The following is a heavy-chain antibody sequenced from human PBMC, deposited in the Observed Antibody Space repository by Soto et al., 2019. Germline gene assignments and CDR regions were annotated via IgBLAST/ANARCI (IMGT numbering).Heavy chain of an antibody. D-gene: IGHD3-10*01. CDR3: APHLWVGELYY. CDR2: ISGSGGST. Sequence: EVQLLESGGGLVQPGGSLRLSCAASGFTFSSYAMSWVRQAPGKGLEWVSAISGSGGSTYYADSVKGRFTISRDNSRNTLNLQMNSLRAEDTAVYHCAPHLWVGELYYWGQGTLVTVSS. J-gene: IGHJ4*02. V-gene: IGHV3-23*01. CDR1: GFTFSSYA.